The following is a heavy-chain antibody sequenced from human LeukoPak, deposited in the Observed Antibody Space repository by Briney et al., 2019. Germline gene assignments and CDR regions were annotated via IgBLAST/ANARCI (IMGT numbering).Heavy chain of an antibody. D-gene: IGHD6-25*01. J-gene: IGHJ4*02. V-gene: IGHV3-23*01. CDR3: AKARTAAMIYPKEVNFDY. CDR1: GFSFSSYA. Sequence: GGSLRLSCAASGFSFSSYAMSWVRQAPGKGLEWVSTITGGGGSTYYADSVKGRFTISRDNSKDTFYLQMNSLRVEDTAVYYCAKARTAAMIYPKEVNFDYWGQGTLVTVSS. CDR2: ITGGGGST.